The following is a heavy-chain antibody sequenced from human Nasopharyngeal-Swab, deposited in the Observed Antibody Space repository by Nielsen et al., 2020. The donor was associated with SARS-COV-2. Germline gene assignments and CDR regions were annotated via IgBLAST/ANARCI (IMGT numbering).Heavy chain of an antibody. V-gene: IGHV3-9*01. CDR3: AKGGRIAMIEDF. CDR1: GFTFSSYW. D-gene: IGHD3-22*01. CDR2: ISWNSGSI. Sequence: CAASGFTFSSYWMSWVRQAPGKGLEWVSGISWNSGSITYADSVKGRFTISRDNAKNFLYLQMNSLRAEDTALYYCAKGGRIAMIEDFWGQGTMVTVSS. J-gene: IGHJ3*01.